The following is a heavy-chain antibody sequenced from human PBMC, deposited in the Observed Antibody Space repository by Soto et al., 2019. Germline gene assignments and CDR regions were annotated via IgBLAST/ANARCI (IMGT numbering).Heavy chain of an antibody. J-gene: IGHJ2*01. V-gene: IGHV2-5*01. CDR2: IYWNDDK. CDR1: GFSLSASGVG. D-gene: IGHD2-15*01. Sequence: QITLKESGPTLVKPTETLTLTCTFSGFSLSASGVGVGWIRQPPGKALEWLALIYWNDDKYYSTSLKSRLTITKDTSKTQVVLTMTNMDPVDTATYYCAHRLSECSGGICYRYFDLWGRGTLVTVSS. CDR3: AHRLSECSGGICYRYFDL.